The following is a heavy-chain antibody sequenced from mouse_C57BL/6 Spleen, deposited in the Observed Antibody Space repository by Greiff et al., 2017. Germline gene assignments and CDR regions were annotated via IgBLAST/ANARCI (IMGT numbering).Heavy chain of an antibody. V-gene: IGHV5-6*01. Sequence: EVQVVESGGDLVKPGGSLKLSCAASGFTFSSYGMSWVRQTPDKRLEWVATISSGGSYTYYPDSVKGRFTISRDNAKNTLYLQMSSLKSEDTAMYYCARGGYYGREDYFDYWGQGTTLTVSS. J-gene: IGHJ2*01. D-gene: IGHD1-1*01. CDR3: ARGGYYGREDYFDY. CDR1: GFTFSSYG. CDR2: ISSGGSYT.